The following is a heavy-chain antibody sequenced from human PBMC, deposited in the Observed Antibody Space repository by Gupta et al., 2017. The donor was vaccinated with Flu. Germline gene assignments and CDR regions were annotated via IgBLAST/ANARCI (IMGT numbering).Heavy chain of an antibody. CDR2: ISYDGSKI. CDR1: GFSFSNYG. V-gene: IGHV3-30*18. D-gene: IGHD5-24*01. J-gene: IGHJ6*02. Sequence: QEQVVESGGGVVQPGRSLSLSCAASGFSFSNYGMHWVRQAPGKGLEWVAVISYDGSKIYYADSVKGRFTISRDNSKNTLYLQMNSLRTEDTAVYHCAKDWKWNYNNYGMNVWGQGTTVTVSS. CDR3: AKDWKWNYNNYGMNV.